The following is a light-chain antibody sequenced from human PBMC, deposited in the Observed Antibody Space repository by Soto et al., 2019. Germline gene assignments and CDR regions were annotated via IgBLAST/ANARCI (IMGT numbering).Light chain of an antibody. J-gene: IGLJ3*02. CDR2: EVS. CDR3: SSYIPSTTTHWV. Sequence: QSALTQPASVSGSPGQSITISCTGTSSDVGGYNYVSWYQQHPGKAPKLMIYEVSNRPSGVSNRFSGSKSGNTASLTISGLQAEDEAEYYCSSYIPSTTTHWVFGGGTKLTVL. CDR1: SSDVGGYNY. V-gene: IGLV2-14*01.